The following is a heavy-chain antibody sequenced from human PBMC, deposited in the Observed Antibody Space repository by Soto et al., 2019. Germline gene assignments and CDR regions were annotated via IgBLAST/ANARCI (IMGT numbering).Heavy chain of an antibody. D-gene: IGHD3-22*01. V-gene: IGHV1-3*01. CDR2: INAGNGNT. J-gene: IGHJ4*02. CDR3: ASLYDDTSGNFDY. CDR1: GYAKTIYA. Sequence: SAKLACKTSGYAKTIYARDWVRQTPGQRLEWMGWINAGNGNTKYSQKFQGRVTITADKSTSTAYMDLSSLRSEDTAVYYCASLYDDTSGNFDYWGQGTLVTVSS.